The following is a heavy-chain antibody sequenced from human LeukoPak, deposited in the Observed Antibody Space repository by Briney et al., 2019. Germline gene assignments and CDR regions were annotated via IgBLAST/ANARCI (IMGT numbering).Heavy chain of an antibody. V-gene: IGHV4-34*01. CDR1: GGSFSGYY. J-gene: IGHJ4*02. Sequence: KPSETLSLTCAVYGGSFSGYYWSWIRQPPGKGLEWIGEINHSGSTNYNPSLKGRVTISVDTSKNQFSLKLSSVTAADTAVYYCARRFGVWGSYRFDYWGQGTLVTVSS. D-gene: IGHD3-16*02. CDR3: ARRFGVWGSYRFDY. CDR2: INHSGST.